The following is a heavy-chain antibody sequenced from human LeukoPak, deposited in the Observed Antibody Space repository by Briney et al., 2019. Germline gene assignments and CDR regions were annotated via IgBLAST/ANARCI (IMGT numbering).Heavy chain of an antibody. V-gene: IGHV3-23*01. J-gene: IGHJ4*02. CDR1: GFTFSSYA. CDR3: ASGDRVYSSSAGWGLFDY. D-gene: IGHD6-6*01. Sequence: GGSLRLSCAASGFTFSSYAMSWVRQAPGKGLEWVSAISGSGGSTYYADSVKGRFTISRDNSKNTLYLQMNSLRAEDTAVYYCASGDRVYSSSAGWGLFDYWGQGTLVTVSS. CDR2: ISGSGGST.